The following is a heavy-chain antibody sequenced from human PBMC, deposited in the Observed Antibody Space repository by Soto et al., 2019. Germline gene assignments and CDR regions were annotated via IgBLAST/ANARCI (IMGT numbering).Heavy chain of an antibody. CDR1: GFTFSSYG. V-gene: IGHV3-33*01. Sequence: QPGWALRLSCAAPGFTFSSYGMHWVRQAPGKGLEWVAVIWYDGSNKYYADSVKGRFTISRDNSKNTLYLQMSSLRAEDTAVYYCAREHIVVVTATYGMDVWGQGTTVTASS. D-gene: IGHD2-21*02. CDR2: IWYDGSNK. J-gene: IGHJ6*02. CDR3: AREHIVVVTATYGMDV.